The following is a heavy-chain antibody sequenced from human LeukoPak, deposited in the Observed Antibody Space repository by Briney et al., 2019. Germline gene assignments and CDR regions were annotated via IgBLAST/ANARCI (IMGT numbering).Heavy chain of an antibody. J-gene: IGHJ6*03. CDR3: ASQGHHGKIVGTTLSYFYMDV. CDR1: GGSFSGYY. CDR2: INHGGST. V-gene: IGHV4-34*01. Sequence: MASETLSLTCAVCGGSFSGYYWSWIRQPPEKGQEWIGEINHGGSTNYNPSLKSRVTISVDTSKNQFSLKLSSVTAADTAFYYGASQGHHGKIVGTTLSYFYMDVWGKGTTVTVSS. D-gene: IGHD1-26*01.